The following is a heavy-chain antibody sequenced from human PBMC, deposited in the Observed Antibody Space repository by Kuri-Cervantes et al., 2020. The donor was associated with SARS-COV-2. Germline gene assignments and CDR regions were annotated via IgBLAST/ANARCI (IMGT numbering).Heavy chain of an antibody. CDR3: AREADYYDSSGYQVDWFDP. CDR1: GGSISSGGYS. D-gene: IGHD3-22*01. Sequence: LRLSCAVSGGSISSGGYSWSWIRQPPGKGLEWIGYIYHSGSTYYNPSLKSRVTISVDRSKNQFSLKLSSVTAADTAVYYCAREADYYDSSGYQVDWFDPWGQGTLVTVSS. V-gene: IGHV4-30-2*01. J-gene: IGHJ5*02. CDR2: IYHSGST.